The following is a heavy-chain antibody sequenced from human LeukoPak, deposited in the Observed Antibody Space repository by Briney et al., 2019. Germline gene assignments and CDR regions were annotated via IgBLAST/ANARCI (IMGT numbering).Heavy chain of an antibody. Sequence: SETLSLTCTVSGGSISSYYWSWIRQPPGKGLEWIGYIYYSGSTNYNPSLKSRVTISVDTSKNQFSLKLSSVTAADTAVYYCARVDVEDAFDIWDQGTMVTVSS. D-gene: IGHD1-1*01. CDR3: ARVDVEDAFDI. J-gene: IGHJ3*02. V-gene: IGHV4-59*01. CDR2: IYYSGST. CDR1: GGSISSYY.